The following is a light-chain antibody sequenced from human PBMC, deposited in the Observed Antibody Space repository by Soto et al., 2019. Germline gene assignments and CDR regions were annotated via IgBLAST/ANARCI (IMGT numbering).Light chain of an antibody. J-gene: IGKJ1*01. CDR1: LSISSY. V-gene: IGKV1-39*01. CDR2: AAS. Sequence: DIQMTQSPSSLSASVGDRVTITCRASLSISSYLNWYQQKPGKAPNLLISAASSLEGGVPSRFSGSGSGTDFTLTITILQPEDFATYYFQQSYSIPWTFGQGTKVEIK. CDR3: QQSYSIPWT.